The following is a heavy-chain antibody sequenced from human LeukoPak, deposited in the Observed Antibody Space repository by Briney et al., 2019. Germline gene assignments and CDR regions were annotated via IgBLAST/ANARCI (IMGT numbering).Heavy chain of an antibody. J-gene: IGHJ4*03. CDR3: GSDPNGDYVGALGY. CDR1: GFTFSSYA. D-gene: IGHD4-17*01. V-gene: IGHV3-23*01. CDR2: VTSRGVGT. Sequence: GGSLRLSCTDSGFTFSSYALAGLRGAPGKGLEGVAAVTSRGVGTHYADSVKGRLTISRDNSKNTIYLQMNSLRGEDKAIYYCGSDPNGDYVGALGYWGRGTLVTVSS.